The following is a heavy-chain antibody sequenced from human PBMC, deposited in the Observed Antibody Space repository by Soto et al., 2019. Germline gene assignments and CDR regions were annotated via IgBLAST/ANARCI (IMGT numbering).Heavy chain of an antibody. Sequence: SETLSLTCTVSGGSISSYYWSWIRQPPGKGLEWIGYIYYSRSTNYNPSLKSRVTISVDTSMNQFSLKLSSVTAADTAVYYCAREAHYYDSSGYYYWFDPWGQGTLVTVSS. V-gene: IGHV4-59*01. CDR3: AREAHYYDSSGYYYWFDP. CDR2: IYYSRST. D-gene: IGHD3-22*01. J-gene: IGHJ5*02. CDR1: GGSISSYY.